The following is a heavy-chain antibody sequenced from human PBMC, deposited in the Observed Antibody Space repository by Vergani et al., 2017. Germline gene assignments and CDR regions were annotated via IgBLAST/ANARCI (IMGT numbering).Heavy chain of an antibody. V-gene: IGHV3-11*05. Sequence: QVQLVESGGGLVKPGGSLRLSCAASGFTFSDYYMSWIRQAPGKGLEWVSYISRSSSYTNTADTVKGRFTISRDNAKNSLYLQMNSLRAEDTAVSYCARDGQTWNEVGWERIVSWXFDLWGRGTLVTVSS. D-gene: IGHD1-1*01. J-gene: IGHJ2*01. CDR2: ISRSSSYT. CDR1: GFTFSDYY. CDR3: ARDGQTWNEVGWERIVSWXFDL.